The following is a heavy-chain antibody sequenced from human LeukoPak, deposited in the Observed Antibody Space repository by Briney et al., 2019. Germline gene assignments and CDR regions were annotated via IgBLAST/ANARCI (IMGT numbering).Heavy chain of an antibody. CDR3: ARDSFSSGYSYDY. V-gene: IGHV3-23*01. Sequence: PGGSLRLSCAASGFTFTNYAMSWVRQAPGKGLEWVSSISDSGGSAFYADSVRGRFTISRDNAKNSLYLQMNSLRAEDTAVYYCARDSFSSGYSYDYWGQGTLVTVSS. CDR1: GFTFTNYA. CDR2: ISDSGGSA. D-gene: IGHD3-22*01. J-gene: IGHJ4*02.